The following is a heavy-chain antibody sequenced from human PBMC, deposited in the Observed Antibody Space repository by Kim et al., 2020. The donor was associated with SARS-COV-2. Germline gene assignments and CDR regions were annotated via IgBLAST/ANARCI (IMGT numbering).Heavy chain of an antibody. D-gene: IGHD2-21*01. CDR3: ARTVIVRIDSFDV. CDR1: GITLATFPFGSYW. J-gene: IGHJ3*01. CDR2: IKQDASQE. Sequence: GGSLRLSCAASGITLATFPFGSYWMSWVGPAPGKGLEWVASIKQDASQEYYVDSMRGRFTISRNYAHNSLYLHVTSLSVDDTAVYSCARTVIVRIDSFDVCGQETMVTVSS. V-gene: IGHV3-7*03.